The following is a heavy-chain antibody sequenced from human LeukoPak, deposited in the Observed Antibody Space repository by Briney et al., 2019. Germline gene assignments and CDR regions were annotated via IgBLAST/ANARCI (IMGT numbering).Heavy chain of an antibody. D-gene: IGHD2-15*01. CDR3: ARGLSAHDY. J-gene: IGHJ4*02. CDR1: GGSISSYY. CDR2: IYYSGST. Sequence: SETLSPTCTVSGGSISSYYWSWLRQPPGKGLEWIGYIYYSGSTSYNPSLKSRVTISVDTSKNQFSLKLTSVTAADTAVYYCARGLSAHDYWGQGTLVTVSS. V-gene: IGHV4-59*01.